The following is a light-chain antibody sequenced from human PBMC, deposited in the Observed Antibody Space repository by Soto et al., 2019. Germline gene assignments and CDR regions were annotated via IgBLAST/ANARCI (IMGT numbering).Light chain of an antibody. CDR3: QQYNNWMYT. CDR1: QTVSTN. Sequence: EMVMTQSPATLSASPGERATLSCRASQTVSTNLAWYQQKPGQAPRLLIYGASTRATGIPAKFSGSGSGTEFTLTISSLQSEDFAVYYCQQYNNWMYTFGQGTNLEIK. J-gene: IGKJ2*01. V-gene: IGKV3-15*01. CDR2: GAS.